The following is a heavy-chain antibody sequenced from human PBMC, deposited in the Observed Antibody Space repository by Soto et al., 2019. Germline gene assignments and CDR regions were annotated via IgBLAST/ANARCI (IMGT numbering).Heavy chain of an antibody. D-gene: IGHD6-13*01. CDR1: GGSVSSGAYY. Sequence: QVQLQESGPGLVKPSQTLSLTCTVSGGSVSSGAYYWSWIPQHPGKGLEWIGYIYYSGTTYYNPSLKSRVTILVDTSENQFSLKLSSVTAADTAVYYCASAAAAGTFIFDDWGQGTLVTVSS. J-gene: IGHJ4*02. CDR3: ASAAAAGTFIFDD. CDR2: IYYSGTT. V-gene: IGHV4-31*03.